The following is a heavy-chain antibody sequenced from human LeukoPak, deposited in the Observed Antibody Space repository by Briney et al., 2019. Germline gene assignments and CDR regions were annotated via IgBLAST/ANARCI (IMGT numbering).Heavy chain of an antibody. V-gene: IGHV5-51*01. CDR2: IYPGDSDT. Sequence: GESLKISCKGSGYSFSSDWIAWVRQMPGKGLEWMGIIYPGDSDTRYSPSFQGQVTISADKSISTAYLQWSSLKASDTAMYYCARHRGYSYGLSGWFDPWGQGTLVTVSS. CDR1: GYSFSSDW. CDR3: ARHRGYSYGLSGWFDP. D-gene: IGHD5-18*01. J-gene: IGHJ5*02.